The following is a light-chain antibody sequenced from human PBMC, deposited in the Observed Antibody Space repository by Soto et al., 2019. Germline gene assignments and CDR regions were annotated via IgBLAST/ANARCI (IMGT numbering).Light chain of an antibody. CDR1: SSDVGGYNY. Sequence: QSALTQPASVSGSPGQSITISCTGTSSDVGGYNYVSWYQQHPGKAPKLMIYEVSNRPSGVSNRFSGSQSGNTASLTISGLQAEDEADYYCNSYTTSSAPFVFGTGTKLTVL. J-gene: IGLJ1*01. CDR3: NSYTTSSAPFV. V-gene: IGLV2-14*01. CDR2: EVS.